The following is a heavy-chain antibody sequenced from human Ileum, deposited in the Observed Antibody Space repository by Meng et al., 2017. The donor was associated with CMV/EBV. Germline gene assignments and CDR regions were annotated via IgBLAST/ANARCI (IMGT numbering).Heavy chain of an antibody. D-gene: IGHD3/OR15-3a*01. CDR3: ARGADFGGRGDFDY. CDR1: GYTFTNYY. J-gene: IGHJ4*02. Sequence: ASVKVSCKASGYTFTNYYINWLRQATGQGLEWMGWMSPHSGHTGYTQKFQGRVIMTRDTSRSTAYMELSSLRSDDTAVYYCARGADFGGRGDFDYWGQGTLVTVSS. CDR2: MSPHSGHT. V-gene: IGHV1-8*01.